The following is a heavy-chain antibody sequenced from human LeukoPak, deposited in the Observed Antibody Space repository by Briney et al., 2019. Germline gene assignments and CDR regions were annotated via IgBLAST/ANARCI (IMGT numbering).Heavy chain of an antibody. J-gene: IGHJ6*02. CDR3: ARDRWELLSNSYHYCGLDV. CDR2: IKQDGSEK. D-gene: IGHD2-15*01. CDR1: GFTYSNYW. V-gene: IGHV3-7*01. Sequence: GGSLRLSCAASGFTYSNYWMSWVRQAPGKGLEWVANIKQDGSEKCYVDSVKGRFTISRDNAKNSLYLQMNSLRAEDTAVYYCARDRWELLSNSYHYCGLDVWGQGTTVTVSS.